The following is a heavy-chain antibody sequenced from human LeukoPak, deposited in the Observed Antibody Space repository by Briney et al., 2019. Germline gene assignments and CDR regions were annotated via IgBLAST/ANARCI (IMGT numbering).Heavy chain of an antibody. CDR1: GFTFSHYW. J-gene: IGHJ4*02. CDR3: ARDSSQWLVT. V-gene: IGHV3-7*01. D-gene: IGHD6-19*01. Sequence: PGGSLRLSCAASGFTFSHYWMSWVRQAPGKGLERVANIKQDGSEKYYVDSVKGRFTISRDDAKDSLYLQMNSLRAEDTAVYYCARDSSQWLVTWGQGTLVTVSS. CDR2: IKQDGSEK.